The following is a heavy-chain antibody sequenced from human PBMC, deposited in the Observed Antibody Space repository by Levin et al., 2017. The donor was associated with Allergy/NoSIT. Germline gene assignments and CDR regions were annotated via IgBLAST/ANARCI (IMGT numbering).Heavy chain of an antibody. CDR2: IRTKARDGTT. CDR3: SRVGVVGYCSSTSCQPRSYYYYMDV. D-gene: IGHD2-2*01. Sequence: QPGESLKISCTASAFTFGDYAVNWFRQAPGKGLEWVGLIRTKARDGTTDYAASVKGRFTISRDDSKNIAHLQMNSLETEDTALYYCSRVGVVGYCSSTSCQPRSYYYYMDVWGKGATVIVSS. V-gene: IGHV3-49*03. J-gene: IGHJ6*03. CDR1: AFTFGDYA.